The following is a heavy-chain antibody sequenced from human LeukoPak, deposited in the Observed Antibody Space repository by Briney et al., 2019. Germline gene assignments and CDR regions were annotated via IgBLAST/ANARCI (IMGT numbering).Heavy chain of an antibody. CDR2: IKEDGSEK. CDR3: AREGRSSSY. Sequence: GGSLRLSCAASGFIFSSYAMSWVRQGPGKGLEWVANIKEDGSEKYYVDSVKGRFTISRDNAKNSLYLQMNSLRAEDTAVYYCAREGRSSSYWGQGTLVTVSS. CDR1: GFIFSSYA. J-gene: IGHJ4*02. D-gene: IGHD6-6*01. V-gene: IGHV3-7*05.